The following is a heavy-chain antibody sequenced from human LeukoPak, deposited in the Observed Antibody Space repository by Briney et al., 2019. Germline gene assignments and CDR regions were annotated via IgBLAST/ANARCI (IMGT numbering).Heavy chain of an antibody. J-gene: IGHJ5*02. CDR1: GGTFSSYA. CDR3: ARGAVATMRFQNWFDP. CDR2: IIPILGIA. V-gene: IGHV1-69*04. D-gene: IGHD5-12*01. Sequence: SVKVSCKASGGTFSSYAISWVRQAPGQGLEWMGRIIPILGIANYAQKFQGRVTITADKSTSTAYMELSSLRSEDTAVYYCARGAVATMRFQNWFDPWGQGTLVTVSS.